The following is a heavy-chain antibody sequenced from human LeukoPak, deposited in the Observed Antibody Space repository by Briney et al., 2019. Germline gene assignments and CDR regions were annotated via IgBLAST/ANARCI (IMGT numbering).Heavy chain of an antibody. D-gene: IGHD3-9*01. CDR1: GYTLTELS. CDR2: FDPEDGET. Sequence: ASVKVSCKVSGYTLTELSMHWVRQAPGKGLEWMGGFDPEDGETIYAQKLQGRVTMTTDTSTSTAYMELRSLRSDDTAVYYCARWYYDILTGYYGHFGSDYWGQGTLVTVSS. CDR3: ARWYYDILTGYYGHFGSDY. J-gene: IGHJ4*02. V-gene: IGHV1-24*01.